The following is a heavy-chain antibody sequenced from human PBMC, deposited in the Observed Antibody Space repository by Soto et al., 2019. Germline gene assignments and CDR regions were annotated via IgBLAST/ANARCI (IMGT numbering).Heavy chain of an antibody. D-gene: IGHD6-6*01. V-gene: IGHV3-23*01. CDR1: GFSFGSYA. CDR2: MSGSGGRT. J-gene: IGHJ5*02. CDR3: AKGAIAARAGKWFNP. Sequence: SGGSLRLSCAASGFSFGSYALSWVRQAPGKGLEWVSGMSGSGGRTYYADSVKGRFTISRDNSGNTVHLQMSSLRAEDSATYYCAKGAIAARAGKWFNPWGQGTLVTVSS.